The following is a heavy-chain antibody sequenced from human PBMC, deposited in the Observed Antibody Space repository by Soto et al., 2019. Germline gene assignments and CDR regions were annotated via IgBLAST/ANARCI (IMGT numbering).Heavy chain of an antibody. V-gene: IGHV3-9*01. CDR2: ISWNSGSI. J-gene: IGHJ3*02. CDR1: GFTFDDYA. CDR3: AKDIAPRYCSSTSCSQYAFDI. Sequence: EVQLVESGGGLVQPGRSLRLSCAASGFTFDDYAMHWVRQAPGKGLEWVSGISWNSGSIGYADSVKGRFTISRDNAKNSLYLQMNSLGAEDTALYYCAKDIAPRYCSSTSCSQYAFDIWGQGTMVTVSS. D-gene: IGHD2-2*01.